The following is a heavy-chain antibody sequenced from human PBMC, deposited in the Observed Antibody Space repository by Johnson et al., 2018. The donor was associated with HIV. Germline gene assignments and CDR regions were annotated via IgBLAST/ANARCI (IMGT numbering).Heavy chain of an antibody. V-gene: IGHV3-15*01. J-gene: IGHJ3*02. D-gene: IGHD3-22*01. Sequence: EVQLVESGGGLVKPGGSLRLSCAASGFTFSNACMSWVRQAPGKGLEWVGRIKSKTDGGTTDYAAPVKGRFTISRDDSKNTLYLQMNSLKTEDTALYYCTTAIYSYDTRDTRAFDIWGLGTMVTVSS. CDR2: IKSKTDGGTT. CDR1: GFTFSNAC. CDR3: TTAIYSYDTRDTRAFDI.